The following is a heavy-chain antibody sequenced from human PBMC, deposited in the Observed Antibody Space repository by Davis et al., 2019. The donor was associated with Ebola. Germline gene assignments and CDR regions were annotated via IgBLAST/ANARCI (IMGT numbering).Heavy chain of an antibody. J-gene: IGHJ4*02. CDR1: GGSFSGYY. CDR2: INHSGST. CDR3: ARRVVVPAAKGLDY. D-gene: IGHD2-2*01. Sequence: PSETLSLTCAVYGGSFSGYYWSWIRQPPGKGLEWIGEINHSGSTNYNPSLKSRVTISVDTSKNQFSLKLSSVTAADTAVYYCARRVVVPAAKGLDYWGQGTLVTVSS. V-gene: IGHV4-34*01.